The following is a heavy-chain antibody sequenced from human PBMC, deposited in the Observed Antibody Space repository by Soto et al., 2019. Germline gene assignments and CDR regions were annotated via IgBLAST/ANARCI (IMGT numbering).Heavy chain of an antibody. V-gene: IGHV4-31*03. D-gene: IGHD3-10*01. Sequence: QVPLQESGPGLVKPSQTLSLTCTVSGGSISSGGYYWSWIRQHPGKGLEWIGYIYYSGSTYYNPSLQSRVTISVDPSKNQFSLKLTSVTAADTAVYYSARDLRFGDYYGMDVWGQGTTVTVSS. CDR3: ARDLRFGDYYGMDV. CDR2: IYYSGST. J-gene: IGHJ6*02. CDR1: GGSISSGGYY.